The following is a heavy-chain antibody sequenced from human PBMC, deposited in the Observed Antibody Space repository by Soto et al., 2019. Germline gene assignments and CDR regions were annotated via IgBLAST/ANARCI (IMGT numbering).Heavy chain of an antibody. CDR1: GGSISSSSYY. CDR3: ASIYYDSVFDY. V-gene: IGHV4-39*01. CDR2: IYYSGST. Sequence: QLQLQESGPGLVKPSETLSLNCTVSGGSISSSSYYWGWIRQPPGKGLEWIGSIYYSGSTYYNPSLKSRVTISVDTSKNQFSLKLSSVTAADTAVYYCASIYYDSVFDYWGQGTLVTVSS. J-gene: IGHJ4*02. D-gene: IGHD3-22*01.